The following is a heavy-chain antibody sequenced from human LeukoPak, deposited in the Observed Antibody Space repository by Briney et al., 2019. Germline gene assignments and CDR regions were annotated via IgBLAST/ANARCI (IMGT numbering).Heavy chain of an antibody. Sequence: SETLSLTCAVYGGSFSGYYWSWIRQPPGKGLEWIGEINHSGSTNYNPSLKSQVTISVDTSKNQFSLKLSSVTAADTAVYYCARGLREMALDYWGQGTLVTVSS. CDR3: ARGLREMALDY. CDR2: INHSGST. D-gene: IGHD5-24*01. V-gene: IGHV4-34*01. CDR1: GGSFSGYY. J-gene: IGHJ4*02.